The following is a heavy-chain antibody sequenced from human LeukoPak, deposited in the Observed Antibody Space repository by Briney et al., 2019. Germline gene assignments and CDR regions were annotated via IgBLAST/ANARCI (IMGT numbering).Heavy chain of an antibody. CDR1: GFTFDDYG. CDR2: ISGSGGST. D-gene: IGHD3-10*01. Sequence: PGGSLRLSCAASGFTFDDYGMSWVRQAPGKGLQWVSAISGSGGSTYYADSVKGRFTISRDNSKNTLYLQMNSLRAEDTAVYYCAKEGSGSSLNWFDPWGQGTLVTVSS. J-gene: IGHJ5*02. CDR3: AKEGSGSSLNWFDP. V-gene: IGHV3-23*01.